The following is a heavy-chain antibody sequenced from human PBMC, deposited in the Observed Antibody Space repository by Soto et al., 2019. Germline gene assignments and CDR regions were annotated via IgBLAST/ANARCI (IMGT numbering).Heavy chain of an antibody. Sequence: GGSLRLSCAASGFTFSSYAMHWVRQAPGKGLEWVAVISYDGSNKYYADSVKGRFTISRDNSKNTLYLQMNSLRAEDTAVYYCARDRSPIIAAQDVWGQGTTVTVSS. CDR1: GFTFSSYA. V-gene: IGHV3-30-3*01. D-gene: IGHD6-6*01. J-gene: IGHJ6*02. CDR3: ARDRSPIIAAQDV. CDR2: ISYDGSNK.